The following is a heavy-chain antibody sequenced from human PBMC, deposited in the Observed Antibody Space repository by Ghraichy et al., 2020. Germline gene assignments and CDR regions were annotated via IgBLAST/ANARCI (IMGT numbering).Heavy chain of an antibody. CDR3: AREFDPLGDPSFDY. J-gene: IGHJ4*02. CDR1: FSPFPSYG. CDR2: ISAYNGNT. Sequence: ASVKVSFKSSFSPFPSYGISWVRQAPGQGLEWMGWISAYNGNTNYAQKLQGRVTMTTDTSTSTAYMELRSLRSDDTAVYYCAREFDPLGDPSFDYWGQGTLVTVSS. D-gene: IGHD3-10*01. V-gene: IGHV1-18*01.